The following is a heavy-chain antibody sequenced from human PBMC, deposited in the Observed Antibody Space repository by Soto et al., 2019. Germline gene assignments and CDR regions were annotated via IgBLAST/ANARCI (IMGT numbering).Heavy chain of an antibody. Sequence: GESLKISCAASGFTFSSYSMNWVRQAPGKGLEWVSSISSSSSYIYYADSVKGRFTISRDNAKNSLYLQMNSLRAEDTAVYYCARERTAARRFDYWGQGTLVTVSS. CDR2: ISSSSSYI. CDR3: ARERTAARRFDY. D-gene: IGHD6-6*01. J-gene: IGHJ4*02. CDR1: GFTFSSYS. V-gene: IGHV3-21*01.